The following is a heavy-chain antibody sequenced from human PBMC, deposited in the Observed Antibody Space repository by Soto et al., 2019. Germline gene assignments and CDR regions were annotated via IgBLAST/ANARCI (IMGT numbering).Heavy chain of an antibody. CDR1: GYTFTSYY. V-gene: IGHV1-46*01. Sequence: ASVKVSCKASGYTFTSYYMHWVRQAPGQGLEWMGIINPSGGSTSYAQKFQGRVTMTRDTSTSTVYMELSSLRSEDTAVYYCARRRDCSCGSGYEYYFDYWGQGTLVTVSS. CDR3: ARRRDCSCGSGYEYYFDY. J-gene: IGHJ4*02. CDR2: INPSGGST. D-gene: IGHD2-15*01.